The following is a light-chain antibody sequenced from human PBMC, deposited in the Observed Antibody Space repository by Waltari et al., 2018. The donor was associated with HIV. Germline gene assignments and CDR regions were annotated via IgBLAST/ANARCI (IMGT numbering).Light chain of an antibody. CDR1: SNDVGGSNH. J-gene: IGLJ1*01. CDR3: TSYRYSSKSYV. V-gene: IGLV2-14*01. CDR2: EVT. Sequence: QSALTQPASVTGSPGQSLTISCTGTSNDVGGSNHVAWYQQHPGKAPKLLIYEVTNRPSGVSSRFSGSKSGNTAALAIAGLRAEDEADYYCTSYRYSSKSYVFGTGTTVTVL.